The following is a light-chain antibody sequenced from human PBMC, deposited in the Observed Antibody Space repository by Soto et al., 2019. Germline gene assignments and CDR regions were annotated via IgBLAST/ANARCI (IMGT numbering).Light chain of an antibody. CDR3: QQFGTSAT. CDR1: QSVSSTF. CDR2: GAS. V-gene: IGKV3-20*01. J-gene: IGKJ1*01. Sequence: EVVLAQSPDTLSLSPGERDTLSCRASQSVSSTFLAWYQQRPGQAPRLLIYGASSRATGIPDRFSGSGSGTDFTLTITRLEPEDFALYYCQQFGTSATFGQGTKVDIK.